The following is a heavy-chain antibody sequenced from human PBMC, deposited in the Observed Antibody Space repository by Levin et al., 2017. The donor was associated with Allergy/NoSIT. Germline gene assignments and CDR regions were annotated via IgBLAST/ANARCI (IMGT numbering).Heavy chain of an antibody. CDR1: GFTFRSYS. J-gene: IGHJ6*02. Sequence: LSLPCAASGFTFRSYSMNWVRQAPGKGLEWVSYISSSSSTIYYADSVKGRFTISRDNAKNSLYLQMNSLRDEDTAVYYCARDRMVRGVDYYYGMDVWGQGTTVTVSS. D-gene: IGHD3-10*01. CDR2: ISSSSSTI. CDR3: ARDRMVRGVDYYYGMDV. V-gene: IGHV3-48*02.